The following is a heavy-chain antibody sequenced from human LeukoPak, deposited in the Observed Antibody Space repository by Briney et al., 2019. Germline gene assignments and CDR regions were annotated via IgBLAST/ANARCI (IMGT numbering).Heavy chain of an antibody. J-gene: IGHJ4*02. V-gene: IGHV4-59*01. D-gene: IGHD3-16*01. CDR2: IYYSGST. CDR1: GCSISSYY. CDR3: AREEVGGLDY. Sequence: PSETLSLTCAVSGCSISSYYWSWIRQPPGKGLEWIGYIYYSGSTNYNPSLKSRVTISVDTSKNQFSLKLSSVTAADTAVYYCAREEVGGLDYWGQGTLVTVSS.